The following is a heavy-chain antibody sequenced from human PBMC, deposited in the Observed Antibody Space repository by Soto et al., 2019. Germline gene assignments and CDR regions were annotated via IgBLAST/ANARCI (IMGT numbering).Heavy chain of an antibody. CDR2: ISYDGSNK. J-gene: IGHJ3*02. CDR3: AKSNYAQTYYYDSSGSLDAFDI. CDR1: GFTFSSYG. Sequence: GGSLRLSCAASGFTFSSYGMHWVRQAPGKGLEWVAVISYDGSNKYYADSVKGRFTISRDNSKNTLYLQMNSLRAEDTAVYYCAKSNYAQTYYYDSSGSLDAFDIWGHGTMVTVSS. D-gene: IGHD3-22*01. V-gene: IGHV3-30*18.